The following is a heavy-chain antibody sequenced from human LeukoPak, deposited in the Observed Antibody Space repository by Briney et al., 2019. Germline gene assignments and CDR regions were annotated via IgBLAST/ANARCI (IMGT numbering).Heavy chain of an antibody. J-gene: IGHJ6*03. V-gene: IGHV3-23*01. CDR2: ISDSGGST. CDR3: AKDGVILAPGIYWYMDV. D-gene: IGHD3-16*02. CDR1: GFTFSRYA. Sequence: PEGSLRLSCAASGFTFSRYAMSWVRQAPGKGLEWVSDISDSGGSTYYADSVKGRFTISRDNSKNTLYLQMNSLRAEDTAVFYCAKDGVILAPGIYWYMDVWGRGTTVTVSS.